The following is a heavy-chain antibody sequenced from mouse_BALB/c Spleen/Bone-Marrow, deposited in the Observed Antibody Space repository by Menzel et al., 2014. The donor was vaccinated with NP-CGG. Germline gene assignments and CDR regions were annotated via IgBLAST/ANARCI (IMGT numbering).Heavy chain of an antibody. Sequence: VQLQQSGGGLVLPGGSLKLSCAASGFDFSRYWMSWVRQAPGKGLEWIGEINPDSSTINYTPSLKDKFIISRDNAKNTLYLQMSKVRSEDTALYYCARLGYYGAMDYWGQGTSVTVSS. V-gene: IGHV4-1*02. CDR3: ARLGYYGAMDY. J-gene: IGHJ4*01. CDR1: GFDFSRYW. CDR2: INPDSSTI. D-gene: IGHD1-1*01.